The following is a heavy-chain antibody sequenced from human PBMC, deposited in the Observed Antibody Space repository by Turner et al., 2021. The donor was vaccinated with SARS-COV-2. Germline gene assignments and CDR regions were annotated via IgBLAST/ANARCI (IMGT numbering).Heavy chain of an antibody. D-gene: IGHD3-10*01. J-gene: IGHJ4*02. V-gene: IGHV2-5*01. Sequence: QITLKESGPTLVKPTQTLTLTFTFSGFSLSTSGVGVGWIRQPPGKALEWLALIYWNDGKRYSPSLKSRLTITKDTSKNQVVLTMTNMDPVDTATYYCAHSEVSGFAEANFDYWGQGTLVTVSS. CDR3: AHSEVSGFAEANFDY. CDR2: IYWNDGK. CDR1: GFSLSTSGVG.